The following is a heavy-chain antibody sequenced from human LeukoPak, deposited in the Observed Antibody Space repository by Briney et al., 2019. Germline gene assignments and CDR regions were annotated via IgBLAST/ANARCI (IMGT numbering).Heavy chain of an antibody. Sequence: SETLSLTCTVSGDSLSGDYWRWIRQPPGKKLEWIGYVSYPGRTKYKPSLQSRVTISIDTSKSQFSLKLTSVTSADPGVYSCARLLDNDISGDPDTFDVWAQGTTDIVSS. CDR1: GDSLSGDY. CDR3: ARLLDNDISGDPDTFDV. CDR2: VSYPGRT. V-gene: IGHV4-59*01. D-gene: IGHD3-22*01. J-gene: IGHJ3*01.